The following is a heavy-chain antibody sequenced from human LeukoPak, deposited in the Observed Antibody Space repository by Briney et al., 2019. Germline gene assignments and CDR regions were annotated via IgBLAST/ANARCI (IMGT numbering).Heavy chain of an antibody. D-gene: IGHD6-19*01. J-gene: IGHJ4*02. Sequence: GSLRLSCAASGFTFSSYGMHLVRQAPSKGLEWVTVISYDGSNKYYADFVKGRFTISKDNSKNTLYLQIDSLRGEDTAVYYCAKASEQWLVLKWGDYWGQGTMVTVSS. CDR1: GFTFSSYG. V-gene: IGHV3-30*18. CDR3: AKASEQWLVLKWGDY. CDR2: ISYDGSNK.